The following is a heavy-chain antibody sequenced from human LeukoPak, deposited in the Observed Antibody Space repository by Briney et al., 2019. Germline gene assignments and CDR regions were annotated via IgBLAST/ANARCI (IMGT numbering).Heavy chain of an antibody. J-gene: IGHJ4*02. CDR2: ISASGVMT. Sequence: GGSLRLSCAASGFTFSRYSMNWVRQAPGKGLEWVSSISASGVMTYYADSVKGRFTVSRDNSKNSLYLQMSSLTAADTAVYYCAKDRSIGTYYTFDHWGQGTLVTVSS. CDR3: AKDRSIGTYYTFDH. CDR1: GFTFSRYS. V-gene: IGHV3-23*01. D-gene: IGHD1-26*01.